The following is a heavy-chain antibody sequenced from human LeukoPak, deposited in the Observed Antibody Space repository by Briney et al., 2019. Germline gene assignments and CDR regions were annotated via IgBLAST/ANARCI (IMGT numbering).Heavy chain of an antibody. CDR2: ISSSSSYI. V-gene: IGHV3-21*01. CDR3: AKVPVASSGWYYHYYGMDV. Sequence: GGSLRLSCAASGFTFSSYSMNWVRQAPGKGLEWVSSISSSSSYIYYADSVKGRFTISRDNSKNTLYLQMNSLRAEDTAVYYCAKVPVASSGWYYHYYGMDVWGQGTTVTVSS. CDR1: GFTFSSYS. J-gene: IGHJ6*02. D-gene: IGHD6-25*01.